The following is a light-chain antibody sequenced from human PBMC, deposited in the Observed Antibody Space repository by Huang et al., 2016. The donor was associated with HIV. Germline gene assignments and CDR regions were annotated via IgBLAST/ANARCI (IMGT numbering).Light chain of an antibody. V-gene: IGKV4-1*01. CDR1: QSVFYSSNNKNY. CDR2: WAP. CDR3: QQYYDTPT. Sequence: DIVMTQSPDSLAVSLGERATISCKSSQSVFYSSNNKNYLAWYQQKPGQPPKLLIYWAPSREPGVPGRFDGGGSGTDFTLTISSLQAEDVAVYYCQQYYDTPTFGQGTKMEI. J-gene: IGKJ1*01.